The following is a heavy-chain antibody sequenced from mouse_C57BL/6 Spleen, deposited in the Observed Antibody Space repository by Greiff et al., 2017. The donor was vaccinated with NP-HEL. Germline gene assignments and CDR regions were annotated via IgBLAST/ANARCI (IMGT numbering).Heavy chain of an antibody. V-gene: IGHV7-3*01. CDR2: IRNKANGYTT. Sequence: DVMLVESGGGLVQPGGSLSLSCAASGFTFTDYYMSWVRQPPGKALEWLGFIRNKANGYTTEYSASVKGRFTISRDNSQSILYLQMNALRAEDSATYYCARYNGDWFAYWGQGTLVTVSA. J-gene: IGHJ3*01. CDR1: GFTFTDYY. CDR3: ARYNGDWFAY.